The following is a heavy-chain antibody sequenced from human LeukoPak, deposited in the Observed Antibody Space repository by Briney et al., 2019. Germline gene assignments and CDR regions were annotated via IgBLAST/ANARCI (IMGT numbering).Heavy chain of an antibody. V-gene: IGHV3-11*03. CDR3: ARPYSSGWYGGFDL. Sequence: GGSLRLSCAASGFTFSDYYMSWIRQAPGKGLERVSYISSSSSYTNYADSVKGRFTISRDNAKNSLYLQMNSLRVEDTAVFYCARPYSSGWYGGFDLWGRGTLVTVSS. CDR1: GFTFSDYY. J-gene: IGHJ2*01. CDR2: ISSSSSYT. D-gene: IGHD6-19*01.